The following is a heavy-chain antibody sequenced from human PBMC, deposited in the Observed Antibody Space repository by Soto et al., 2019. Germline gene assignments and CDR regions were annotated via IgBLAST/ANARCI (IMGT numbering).Heavy chain of an antibody. CDR3: AFPSRLPNY. CDR1: GFTFTDYC. Sequence: PGGSLRLSCVASGFTFTDYCMNWIRQTPGKGLEWLSYISISGTDTNYADSVKGRFTISRDNAKNSIYLQMNSLRVEDTAVYYCAFPSRLPNYWGQGTLVTVSS. D-gene: IGHD6-25*01. V-gene: IGHV3-11*03. J-gene: IGHJ4*02. CDR2: ISISGTDT.